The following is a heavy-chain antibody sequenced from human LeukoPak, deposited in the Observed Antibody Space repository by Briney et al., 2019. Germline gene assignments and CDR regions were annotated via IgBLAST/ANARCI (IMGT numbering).Heavy chain of an antibody. CDR3: ARDQVPGAPSFYGMDV. CDR2: ILHDGTNA. Sequence: GGSLRLSCAASGFDFSNYGVHWVRQAPGKGLEWVGLILHDGTNAYYSDSVKGRFTISRDNSRNTMHLQMNSLRAVDTAVYYCARDQVPGAPSFYGMDVWGQGTTVSVSS. CDR1: GFDFSNYG. J-gene: IGHJ6*02. D-gene: IGHD4/OR15-4a*01. V-gene: IGHV3-30*12.